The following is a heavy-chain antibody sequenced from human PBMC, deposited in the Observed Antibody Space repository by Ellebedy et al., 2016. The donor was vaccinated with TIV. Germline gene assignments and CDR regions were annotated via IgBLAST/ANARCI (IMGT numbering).Heavy chain of an antibody. D-gene: IGHD5-24*01. CDR3: ARSDDGGGPQSDWYLPDSKEYFQH. J-gene: IGHJ1*01. Sequence: ASVKVSXKASGYTFTSYYMHWVRQAPGQGLEWMGIINPSGGSTSYAQKFQGRVTMTRDTSTSTVYMELSSLRSEDTAVYYCARSDDGGGPQSDWYLPDSKEYFQHWGQGTLVTVSS. CDR1: GYTFTSYY. CDR2: INPSGGST. V-gene: IGHV1-46*01.